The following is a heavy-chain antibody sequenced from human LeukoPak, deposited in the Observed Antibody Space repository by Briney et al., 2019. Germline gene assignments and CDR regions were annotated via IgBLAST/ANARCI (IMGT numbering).Heavy chain of an antibody. V-gene: IGHV4-30-4*01. J-gene: IGHJ4*02. CDR1: GGSISSGDYY. Sequence: PSETLSLTCTVSGGSISSGDYYWSWIRQPPGKGLEWIGYIFYSGSTYYNPSLKSRVTISVDTSKNQFSLKLNSVTAADTAVYYCARGSTVTTDWGQGTLVTVSS. D-gene: IGHD4-17*01. CDR3: ARGSTVTTD. CDR2: IFYSGST.